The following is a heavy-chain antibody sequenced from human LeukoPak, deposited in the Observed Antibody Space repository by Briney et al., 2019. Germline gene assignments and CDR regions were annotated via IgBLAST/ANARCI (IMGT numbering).Heavy chain of an antibody. CDR3: ARGLVVVPAALDY. Sequence: ASVTVSCKASGYTFTSYDINWVRQATGQGLEWMGWMNPNSGNTGYAQKFQGRVTMTRNTSISTAYMELSSLRSEDTAVYYCARGLVVVPAALDYWGQGTLVTVSS. V-gene: IGHV1-8*01. CDR1: GYTFTSYD. J-gene: IGHJ4*02. CDR2: MNPNSGNT. D-gene: IGHD2-2*01.